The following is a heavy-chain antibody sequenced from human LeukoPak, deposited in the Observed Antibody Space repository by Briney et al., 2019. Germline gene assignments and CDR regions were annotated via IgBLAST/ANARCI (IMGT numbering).Heavy chain of an antibody. Sequence: PSETLSLTCTISGGSISSSSYYWGWIRQPPGKDLEWIGSIYYSGSTYYNPSLKSRVTISVDTSKNQFSLKLSSVTAADTAVYYCARLSLYNTQDYWGQGTLVTVSS. V-gene: IGHV4-39*01. CDR3: ARLSLYNTQDY. D-gene: IGHD5-24*01. J-gene: IGHJ4*02. CDR1: GGSISSSSYY. CDR2: IYYSGST.